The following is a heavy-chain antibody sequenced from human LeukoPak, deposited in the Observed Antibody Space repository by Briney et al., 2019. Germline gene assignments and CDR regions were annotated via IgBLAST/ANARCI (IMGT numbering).Heavy chain of an antibody. Sequence: SETLSLTCTVSGGSISGYYWSWMRQPPGKGLEWIGYIYYSGITNYNPSLKSRVTISVDMSKNQFSLKLSSVTAADTAVYYCARGVALYYFDYWGQGTLVTVSP. D-gene: IGHD2-15*01. CDR3: ARGVALYYFDY. CDR2: IYYSGIT. J-gene: IGHJ4*02. V-gene: IGHV4-59*08. CDR1: GGSISGYY.